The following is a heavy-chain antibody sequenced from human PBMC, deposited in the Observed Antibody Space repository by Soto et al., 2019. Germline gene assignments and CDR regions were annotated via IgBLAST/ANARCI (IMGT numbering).Heavy chain of an antibody. J-gene: IGHJ4*02. D-gene: IGHD6-19*01. CDR3: ARDNGQWLVAE. V-gene: IGHV1-18*04. CDR2: ISTYSGNT. Sequence: QVQLVQSGTEVKKPGASVKVSCKASGYTFTSYGISWVRQAPGQGLEWLGWISTYSGNTKYAQKLQDRVTVTTDAFTNTAYMELRRLTSDDTAVYYCARDNGQWLVAEWGQGTLGTVAS. CDR1: GYTFTSYG.